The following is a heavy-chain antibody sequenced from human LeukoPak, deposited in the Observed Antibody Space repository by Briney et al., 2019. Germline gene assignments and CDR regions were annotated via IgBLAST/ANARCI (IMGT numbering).Heavy chain of an antibody. Sequence: GEPLKISFKGSGYRFTSYWIGWVRPMPGKGLGWMGIIYPGDSDTRYSPSFQGQVTISADKSISTAYLQWSSLKASDTAMYYCARQNPYYYGMDVWGQGTTVTVSS. CDR1: GYRFTSYW. V-gene: IGHV5-51*01. CDR2: IYPGDSDT. J-gene: IGHJ6*02. CDR3: ARQNPYYYGMDV.